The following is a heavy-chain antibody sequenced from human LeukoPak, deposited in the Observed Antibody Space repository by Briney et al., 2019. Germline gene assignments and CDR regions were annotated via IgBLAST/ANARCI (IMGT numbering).Heavy chain of an antibody. CDR3: ARQSEPNGDY. V-gene: IGHV1-2*06. Sequence: ASVKVSCKASGYTFSDYYIHWVRQAPGQGVEWMGRINPNSGVTNYAKNFHGRVTITRGTSISTASRELSSLRSDDTAVYYCARQSEPNGDYWGQGPLVPVSS. J-gene: IGHJ4*02. CDR1: GYTFSDYY. CDR2: INPNSGVT.